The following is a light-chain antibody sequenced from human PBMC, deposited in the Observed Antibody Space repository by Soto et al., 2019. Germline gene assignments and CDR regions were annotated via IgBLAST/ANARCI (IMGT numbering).Light chain of an antibody. CDR3: QQYGSSPRT. CDR1: QSVSSSY. CDR2: GAS. Sequence: IGLSQSPGTLSLYTGERATLSCRASQSVSSSYLAWYQQKPGQAPRLLIYGASSRATGIPDRFSGSGSGTDFTLTISRLEPEDFAVYYCQQYGSSPRTFGQGTNVAIK. V-gene: IGKV3-20*01. J-gene: IGKJ1*01.